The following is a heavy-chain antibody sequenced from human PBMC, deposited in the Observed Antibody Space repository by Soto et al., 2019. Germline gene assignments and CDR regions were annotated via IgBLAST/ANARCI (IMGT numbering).Heavy chain of an antibody. J-gene: IGHJ4*02. V-gene: IGHV4-39*01. CDR1: NGSINSTNKY. CDR2: IFYNGDT. Sequence: TSETLSLTCSVSNGSINSTNKYWGWIRQPPGMGLEWVGSIFYNGDTYYNPSLKSRVAISVDTAKSQFSLKMTSVTAADTAVYYRVRHPSIVFWGQGTLVTVSS. CDR3: VRHPSIVF. D-gene: IGHD1-26*01.